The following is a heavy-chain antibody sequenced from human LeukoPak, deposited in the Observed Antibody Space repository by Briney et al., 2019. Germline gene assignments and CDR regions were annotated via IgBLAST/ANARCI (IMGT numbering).Heavy chain of an antibody. Sequence: GGSLRLSCAASGFTFSSYAMHWVRQVPGKGLEWVAIISYDGSNKYYADSVKGRFTISRDNSKNTLYLQMNSLRTEDTAVYYCARESYGDYFFDYWGQGTLVTVSS. CDR3: ARESYGDYFFDY. CDR2: ISYDGSNK. D-gene: IGHD4-17*01. J-gene: IGHJ4*02. CDR1: GFTFSSYA. V-gene: IGHV3-30*04.